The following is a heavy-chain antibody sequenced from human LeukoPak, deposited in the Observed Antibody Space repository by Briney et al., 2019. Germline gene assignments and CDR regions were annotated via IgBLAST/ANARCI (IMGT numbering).Heavy chain of an antibody. J-gene: IGHJ3*02. V-gene: IGHV4-39*07. CDR1: GDSVSSSRYY. Sequence: SETLSLTCIVSGDSVSSSRYYWGWIRQPPGKGLEWIGSIYYSGSTYYNPSLKSRVTISVDTSKNQFSLKLNSVTAADTAVFYCAREHDAFDIWGQGTVVTVSS. CDR3: AREHDAFDI. CDR2: IYYSGST.